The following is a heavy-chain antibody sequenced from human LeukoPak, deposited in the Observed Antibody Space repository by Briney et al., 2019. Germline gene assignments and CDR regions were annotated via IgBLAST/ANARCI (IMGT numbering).Heavy chain of an antibody. CDR1: GGSISSGGYY. CDR3: ARVRPVAAAAPGWFDP. Sequence: SQTLSLTCTVSGGSISSGGYYWSWIRQHPGKGLEWIGYIYYSGSTYYNPSRKSRGTISVDEPRSQCSLKLSSVTAADTAVEYCARVRPVAAAAPGWFDPWGQGTLVTVSS. J-gene: IGHJ5*02. V-gene: IGHV4-31*03. D-gene: IGHD6-13*01. CDR2: IYYSGST.